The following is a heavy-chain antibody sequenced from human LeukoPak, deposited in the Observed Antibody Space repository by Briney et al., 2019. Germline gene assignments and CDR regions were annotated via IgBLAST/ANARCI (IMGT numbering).Heavy chain of an antibody. J-gene: IGHJ3*02. Sequence: GGSLRLSCAASGFTFSTYAMTWVRQAPGKGLEWVSAITGGGGSTFYADSVKGRFTISRDNSKNTLYLQMNSLRAEDTAVYYCAKDRGDSYGLGAFDIWGQGTMVTVSS. CDR1: GFTFSTYA. CDR2: ITGGGGST. D-gene: IGHD2-21*02. V-gene: IGHV3-23*01. CDR3: AKDRGDSYGLGAFDI.